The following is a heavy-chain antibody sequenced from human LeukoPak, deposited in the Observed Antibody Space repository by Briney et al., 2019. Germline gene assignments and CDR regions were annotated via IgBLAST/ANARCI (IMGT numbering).Heavy chain of an antibody. Sequence: SVKVSCKASGFTFTSSAVQWVRQARGQRLEWIGWIVVGSGNTNYAQKFQERVTITRDMSTSLVYMELSRLRSDDTAVYYCARGRIAVAGLNDYWGQGTLVTVSS. D-gene: IGHD6-19*01. V-gene: IGHV1-58*01. CDR1: GFTFTSSA. CDR2: IVVGSGNT. CDR3: ARGRIAVAGLNDY. J-gene: IGHJ4*02.